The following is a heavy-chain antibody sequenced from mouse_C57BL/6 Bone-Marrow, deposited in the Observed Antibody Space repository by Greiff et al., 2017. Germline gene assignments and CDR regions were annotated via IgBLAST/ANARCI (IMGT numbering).Heavy chain of an antibody. CDR3: TCLGRYWYFDV. CDR2: IRNKANNHAT. Sequence: EVQRVESGGGLVQPGGSMKLSCAASGFTFSDAWMDWVRQSLEKGLEWVAEIRNKANNHATYYAESVKGRFTISRDDSKSSVYLQMNSLRAEDTGIYYCTCLGRYWYFDVWGTGTTVTVSS. J-gene: IGHJ1*03. V-gene: IGHV6-6*01. CDR1: GFTFSDAW. D-gene: IGHD4-1*01.